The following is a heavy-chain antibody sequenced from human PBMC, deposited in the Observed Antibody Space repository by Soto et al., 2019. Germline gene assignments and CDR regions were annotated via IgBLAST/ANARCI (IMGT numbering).Heavy chain of an antibody. J-gene: IGHJ5*02. CDR1: GFTFSDYY. Sequence: PGGSLRLSCAASGFTFSDYYMSWIRQAPGKGLECVSYITNSGSPIYYAYSVKGRFTVSRYNAKYSLNLQTKSPRAEDTAVYSCPRGAFTGCFDPWGQGTLVTVSS. CDR3: PRGAFTGCFDP. V-gene: IGHV3-11*01. CDR2: ITNSGSPI. D-gene: IGHD4-4*01.